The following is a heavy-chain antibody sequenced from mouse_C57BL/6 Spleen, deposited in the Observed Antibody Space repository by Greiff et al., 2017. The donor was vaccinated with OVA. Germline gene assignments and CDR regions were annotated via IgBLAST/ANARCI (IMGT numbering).Heavy chain of an antibody. CDR3: TRLGLRYYFDY. D-gene: IGHD2-2*01. Sequence: QVQLKESGAELVRPGASVTLSCKASGYTFTDYEMHWVKQTPVHGLEWIGAIDPETGGTAYNQKFKGKAILTADKSSSTAYMELRSLTSEDSAVYYCTRLGLRYYFDYWGQGTTLTVSS. CDR1: GYTFTDYE. V-gene: IGHV1-15*01. CDR2: IDPETGGT. J-gene: IGHJ2*01.